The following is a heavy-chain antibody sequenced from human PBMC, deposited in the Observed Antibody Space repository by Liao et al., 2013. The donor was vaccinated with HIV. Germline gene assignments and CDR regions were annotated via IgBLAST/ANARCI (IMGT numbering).Heavy chain of an antibody. J-gene: IGHJ2*01. D-gene: IGHD4-17*01. CDR3: AREKEFYGDYEIVPRFDL. Sequence: QVELQESGPGLVKPSRTLSLTCTVSGGSISSYYWSWIRQPPGKGLEWIGYIYYSGSTYYNPSLKSRVTISVDTSKNQFSLKLSSVTAADTAVYYCAREKEFYGDYEIVPRFDLWGRGTLVTVSS. CDR2: IYYSGST. CDR1: GGSISSYY. V-gene: IGHV4-59*12.